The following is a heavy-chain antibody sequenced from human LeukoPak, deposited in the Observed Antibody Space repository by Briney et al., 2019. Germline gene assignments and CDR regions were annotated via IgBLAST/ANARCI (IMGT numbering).Heavy chain of an antibody. CDR3: ARGSGYDPDYYYYYMDV. V-gene: IGHV4-4*07. Sequence: SETLSLTCTVSSGSINSYSWSWIRQPAGKGLEWIGRIYTSGSTNYNPSLKSRVTMSVDTSKNQFSLKLTSVTAADTAVYYCARGSGYDPDYYYYYMDVWGKGTTVTVSS. D-gene: IGHD5-12*01. CDR1: SGSINSYS. J-gene: IGHJ6*03. CDR2: IYTSGST.